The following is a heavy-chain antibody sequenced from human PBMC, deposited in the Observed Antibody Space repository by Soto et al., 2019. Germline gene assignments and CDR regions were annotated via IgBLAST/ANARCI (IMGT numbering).Heavy chain of an antibody. Sequence: PSETLSLTCAVYGGSFSGYYWSWIRQPPGKGLEWIGEINHSGSTNYNPSLKSRVTISVDTSKNQFSLKLSSVTAADTAVYYCARGLQVGFGELVENYYFDYWGQGTLVTVSS. CDR1: GGSFSGYY. CDR3: ARGLQVGFGELVENYYFDY. D-gene: IGHD3-10*01. J-gene: IGHJ4*02. CDR2: INHSGST. V-gene: IGHV4-34*01.